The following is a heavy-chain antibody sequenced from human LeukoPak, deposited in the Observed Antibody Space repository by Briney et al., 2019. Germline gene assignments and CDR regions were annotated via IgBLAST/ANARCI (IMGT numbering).Heavy chain of an antibody. D-gene: IGHD1-7*01. CDR2: SYHIGST. V-gene: IGHV4-61*08. Sequence: PSETLSLTCTVSGDPISSHSDYKWTWIRQPPGKGLEWIGYSYHIGSTNYNPSLKSRVTISVDTSKNQFSLKLTSVTAADTAVYYCARDRGYNWNYGGFYFDYWGQGTLVTVSS. CDR3: ARDRGYNWNYGGFYFDY. CDR1: GDPISSHSDY. J-gene: IGHJ4*02.